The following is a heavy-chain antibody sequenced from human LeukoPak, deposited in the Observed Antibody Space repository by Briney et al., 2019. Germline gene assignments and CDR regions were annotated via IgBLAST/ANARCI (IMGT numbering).Heavy chain of an antibody. Sequence: SETLSLTCTVSGGSTSNYSWTWIRQPPGKGLEWIGYIYFSGSTNYNPSLKSRVTISADTSKNQFSLKVTSVTAADTAIYFCARGSGWYLPWGQGTLVTVSS. CDR1: GGSTSNYS. D-gene: IGHD6-19*01. CDR3: ARGSGWYLP. V-gene: IGHV4-59*01. J-gene: IGHJ5*02. CDR2: IYFSGST.